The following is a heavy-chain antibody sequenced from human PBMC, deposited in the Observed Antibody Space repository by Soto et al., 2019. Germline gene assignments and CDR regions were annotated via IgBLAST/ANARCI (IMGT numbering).Heavy chain of an antibody. CDR1: GATFNDYT. CDR3: ASGKSQMTQDRMSFYYYMDV. J-gene: IGHJ6*03. CDR2: VIPLLDAS. V-gene: IGHV1-69*08. Sequence: QVQLVQSGAEVKKPGSSVRISCAASGATFNDYTFTWVRRAPGQGLEWMGRVIPLLDASNYAEKFQDRVTITDDRSTSTVYMELSGLKSEDSAIYYCASGKSQMTQDRMSFYYYMDVWGKGTTVTVSS. D-gene: IGHD2-15*01.